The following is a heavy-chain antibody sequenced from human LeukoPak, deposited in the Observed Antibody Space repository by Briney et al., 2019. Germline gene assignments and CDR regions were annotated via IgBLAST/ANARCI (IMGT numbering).Heavy chain of an antibody. Sequence: SQTLSLTCTVSGGSISSGSYYWSWIRQPAGKGLEWIGRIYTSGSTNYNPSLKSRVTISVDTSKNQFSLKLSSVTAADTAVYYCARGMSEMAALGAEYFQHWGQGTLVTVSS. CDR2: IYTSGST. CDR1: GGSISSGSYY. CDR3: ARGMSEMAALGAEYFQH. D-gene: IGHD5-24*01. J-gene: IGHJ1*01. V-gene: IGHV4-61*02.